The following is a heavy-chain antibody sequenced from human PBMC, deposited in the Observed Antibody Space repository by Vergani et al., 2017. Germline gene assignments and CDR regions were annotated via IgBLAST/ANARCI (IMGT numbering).Heavy chain of an antibody. D-gene: IGHD1-14*01. CDR3: ARWRRSRNQGFDY. Sequence: QVQLQQWGAGLLKPSQTLSLTCTVSGGSISSGGYYWSWIRQHPGKGLEWIGYIYYSGSTYYNPSLMSRVTISVDTSKNQFSLKLSSVTAADTAVYYCARWRRSRNQGFDYWGQGTLVTVSS. J-gene: IGHJ4*02. CDR2: IYYSGST. V-gene: IGHV4-31*03. CDR1: GGSISSGGYY.